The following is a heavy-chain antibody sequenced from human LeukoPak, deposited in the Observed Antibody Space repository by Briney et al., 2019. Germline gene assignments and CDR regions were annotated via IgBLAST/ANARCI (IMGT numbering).Heavy chain of an antibody. CDR2: IYTSGST. CDR1: GGSISSYY. CDR3: ASHKMTTVTTSPNYYYYYMDV. Sequence: SETLSLTCTVSGGSISSYYWSWIRQPAGKGLEWIGRIYTSGSTNYNPSLKSRVTMSVDTSKNQFSLKLSSVTAADTAVYYCASHKMTTVTTSPNYYYYYMDVWGKGTTVTVSS. D-gene: IGHD4-11*01. J-gene: IGHJ6*03. V-gene: IGHV4-4*07.